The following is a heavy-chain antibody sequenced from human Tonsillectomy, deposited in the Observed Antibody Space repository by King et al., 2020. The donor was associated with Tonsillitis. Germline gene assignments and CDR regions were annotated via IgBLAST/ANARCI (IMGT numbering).Heavy chain of an antibody. CDR1: GFTFNTYA. Sequence: VQLVESGGGFVQPGESLRLSCAASGFTFNTYAMSWVRQAPGKGLEWVSTISGSGGSTYYADSVKGRFTISRDNPKNTMYLQMNSLRAEDTALYYCAKSPTDFWMGNSEFDYWGQGTLVTVSS. CDR2: ISGSGGST. J-gene: IGHJ4*02. CDR3: AKSPTDFWMGNSEFDY. V-gene: IGHV3-23*04. D-gene: IGHD3-3*01.